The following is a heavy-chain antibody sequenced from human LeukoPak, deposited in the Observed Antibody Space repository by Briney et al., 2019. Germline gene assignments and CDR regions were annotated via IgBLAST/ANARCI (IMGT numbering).Heavy chain of an antibody. J-gene: IGHJ4*02. CDR3: ARRYYYDSSGYRY. V-gene: IGHV3-33*08. CDR1: GFTFSSYG. D-gene: IGHD3-22*01. Sequence: GGSLRLSCAASGFTFSSYGMHWVRQAPGKGLEWVDYADSVKGRFTISKDNAKNSLYLQMNSLRAGDTAVYYCARRYYYDSSGYRYWGQGTLVTVSS.